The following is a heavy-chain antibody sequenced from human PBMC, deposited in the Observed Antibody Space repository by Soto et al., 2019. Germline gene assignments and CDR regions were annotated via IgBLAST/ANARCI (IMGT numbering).Heavy chain of an antibody. D-gene: IGHD2-15*01. CDR1: GFTFSHYG. J-gene: IGHJ3*02. CDR2: ISYDGSHK. Sequence: QVQLVESGGGMVQPGRSLRISCAASGFTFSHYGMNWVRQAPGKGLEWVALISYDGSHKHYEDSVKGRFTICRDNSDNSLYLQMSSLKSEDTALYYCAKGSVLRYCTVGSCYGDALDIWGQGTMVTVSS. CDR3: AKGSVLRYCTVGSCYGDALDI. V-gene: IGHV3-30*18.